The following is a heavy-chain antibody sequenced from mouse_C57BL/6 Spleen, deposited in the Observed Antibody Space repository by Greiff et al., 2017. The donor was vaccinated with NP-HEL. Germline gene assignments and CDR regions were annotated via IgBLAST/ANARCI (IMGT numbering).Heavy chain of an antibody. V-gene: IGHV1-72*01. D-gene: IGHD1-2*01. Sequence: QVQLQQPGAELVKPGASVKLSCKASGYTFTSYWMHWVKQRPGRGLEWIGRIDPNRGGTKYNEKFKSKATLTVDKPSSTAYMQLSSLTSEDSAVYYCAREEVLRPYAMDYWGQGTSVTVSS. CDR1: GYTFTSYW. J-gene: IGHJ4*01. CDR3: AREEVLRPYAMDY. CDR2: IDPNRGGT.